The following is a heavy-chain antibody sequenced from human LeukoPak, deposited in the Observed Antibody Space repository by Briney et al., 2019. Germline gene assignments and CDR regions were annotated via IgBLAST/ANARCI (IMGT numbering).Heavy chain of an antibody. CDR3: ARVGGYNSPLDY. CDR1: GGSISSYY. Sequence: SETLSLTCTVSGGSISSYYWSWIRQPPGKGLEWIGYIYYSGSTNYNPSLKSRVTISVDTSKNQFSLKLSSVTAADTAVYYCARVGGYNSPLDYWGQGTLVTVS. J-gene: IGHJ4*02. CDR2: IYYSGST. D-gene: IGHD5-24*01. V-gene: IGHV4-59*01.